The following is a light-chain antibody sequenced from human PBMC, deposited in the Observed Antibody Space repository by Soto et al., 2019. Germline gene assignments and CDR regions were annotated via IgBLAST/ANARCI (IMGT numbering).Light chain of an antibody. J-gene: IGKJ1*01. CDR2: DAS. CDR3: QQRSYWPGT. CDR1: QSVSSS. V-gene: IGKV3-11*01. Sequence: IVLTQSPATLSLSPGERATLSCRASQSVSSSLAWYQQKPGQAPRLLIYDASKRATGIPARFSGSGSGTDFTLTLSSLEPEDFAVYYCQQRSYWPGTFGQGTKVEIK.